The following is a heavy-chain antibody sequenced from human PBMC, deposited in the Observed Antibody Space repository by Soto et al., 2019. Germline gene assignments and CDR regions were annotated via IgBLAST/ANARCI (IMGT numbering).Heavy chain of an antibody. Sequence: SETLSLTCTVSGDSISSYYWSWIRQPPGKGLEWIGYIYYSGSTNYNPSLNSRVTISVDMSKNQVSLKLTSVTAAGTAVYYCARTQFLQWFTYYFDYWGQGTLVTVSS. CDR1: GDSISSYY. J-gene: IGHJ4*02. D-gene: IGHD3-3*01. CDR2: IYYSGST. CDR3: ARTQFLQWFTYYFDY. V-gene: IGHV4-59*01.